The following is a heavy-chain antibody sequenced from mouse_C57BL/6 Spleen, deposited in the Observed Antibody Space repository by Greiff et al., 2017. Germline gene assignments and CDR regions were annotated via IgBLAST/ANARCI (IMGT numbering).Heavy chain of an antibody. CDR1: GFTFSDYG. V-gene: IGHV5-17*01. J-gene: IGHJ3*01. Sequence: EVQVVESGGGLVKPGGSLKLSCAASGFTFSDYGMHWVRQAPEKGLEWVAYISSGSSTIYYADTVKGRFTISRDNAKNTLFLRMTSLRSEDTAMYYCARPHPLDSSGSPFAYWGQRALVTVYA. CDR2: ISSGSSTI. CDR3: ARPHPLDSSGSPFAY. D-gene: IGHD3-2*02.